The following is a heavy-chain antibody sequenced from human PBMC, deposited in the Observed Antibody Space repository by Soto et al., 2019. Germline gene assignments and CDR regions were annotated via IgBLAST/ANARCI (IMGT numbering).Heavy chain of an antibody. CDR2: IYSGRST. CDR3: ARANDFEAFDM. Sequence: EVQLVESGGGLVQPGGSLRLSCVASGFAASGHYMNWVRQSPDQGLEWVSVIYSGRSTYYADSVKGRFTISRDDSKNTLYLQMGTLRSEDTAVYYCARANDFEAFDMWGRGAVVTVPS. D-gene: IGHD2-21*02. CDR1: GFAASGHY. V-gene: IGHV3-53*03. J-gene: IGHJ3*02.